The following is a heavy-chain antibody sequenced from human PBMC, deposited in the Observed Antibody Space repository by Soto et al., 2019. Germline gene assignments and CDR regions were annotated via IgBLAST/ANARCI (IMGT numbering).Heavy chain of an antibody. CDR2: IIPIFGTA. CDR3: ARGDSSSSTPGDP. J-gene: IGHJ5*02. CDR1: GGTFSSYS. Sequence: SVKVSCKASGGTFSSYSISWVRQAPGQGLEWMGGIIPIFGTANYAQKFQGRVTITADESTSTAYMELSSLRSEDTAVYYCARGDSSSSTPGDPWGQGTLVTVSS. D-gene: IGHD6-6*01. V-gene: IGHV1-69*13.